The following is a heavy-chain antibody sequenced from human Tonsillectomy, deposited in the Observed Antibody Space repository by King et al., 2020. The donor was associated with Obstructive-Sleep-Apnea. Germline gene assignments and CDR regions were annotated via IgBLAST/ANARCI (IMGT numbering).Heavy chain of an antibody. V-gene: IGHV3-30*15. CDR3: ARDTAGENGSGMIYNVGYFDR. J-gene: IGHJ4*02. CDR2: LSSDGNNK. Sequence: QVQLVESGGGVVQPGRSLRLACAASGFTFRNYAMHWVRQAPGKGLEWVAVLSSDGNNKYYADSAEGRFTISRDNSKNTVYLEISSLRSDDTAVFYCARDTAGENGSGMIYNVGYFDRWGQGTLVTVSS. D-gene: IGHD3-10*01. CDR1: GFTFRNYA.